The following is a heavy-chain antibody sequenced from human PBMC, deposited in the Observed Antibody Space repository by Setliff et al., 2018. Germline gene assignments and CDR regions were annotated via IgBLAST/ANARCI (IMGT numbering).Heavy chain of an antibody. D-gene: IGHD2-21*02. CDR1: AYTFSGYY. Sequence: GASVKVSCKTSAYTFSGYYIRWVRQAPGQGPEWMGIINIGGGSASYAQKFQDRVTMTRDNSKNTLYLQMNSLRAEDTAVYYCAKDLWPTCGGDCYRPFDYWGQGTLVTVSS. J-gene: IGHJ4*02. CDR2: INIGGGSA. V-gene: IGHV1-46*01. CDR3: AKDLWPTCGGDCYRPFDY.